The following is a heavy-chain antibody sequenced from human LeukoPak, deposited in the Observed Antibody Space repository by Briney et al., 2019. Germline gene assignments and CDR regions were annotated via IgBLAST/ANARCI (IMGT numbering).Heavy chain of an antibody. D-gene: IGHD3-10*01. V-gene: IGHV3-7*05. CDR3: ARWGGGFDY. CDR2: IKEDGDKK. J-gene: IGHJ4*02. Sequence: GGSLRLSCAASGFTFSRYWMSWVRQAPGKGLEWVANIKEDGDKKYYVDSVKGRCTISRDNAKNSLYLQMNNLRAEDAAVYYCARWGGGFDYWGQGTLVTVSS. CDR1: GFTFSRYW.